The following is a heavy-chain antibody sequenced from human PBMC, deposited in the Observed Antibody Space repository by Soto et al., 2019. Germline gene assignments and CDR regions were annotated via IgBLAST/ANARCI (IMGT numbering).Heavy chain of an antibody. CDR1: GYIFTSYA. V-gene: IGHV1-3*01. J-gene: IGHJ6*03. CDR3: ARGVPAAIYYYYYYMDV. Sequence: ASVKVSCKASGYIFTSYAMHWVRQAPGQRLEWMGWINAGNGNTKYSQKFQGRVTITRDTSASTAYMELSSLRSEDTAVYYCARGVPAAIYYYYYYMDVWGKGTTVTVSS. CDR2: INAGNGNT. D-gene: IGHD2-2*01.